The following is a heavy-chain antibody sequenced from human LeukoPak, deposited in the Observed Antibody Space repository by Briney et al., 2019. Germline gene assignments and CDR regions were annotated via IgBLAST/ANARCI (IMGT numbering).Heavy chain of an antibody. V-gene: IGHV3-48*04. CDR2: ISSGATTT. CDR1: GFTLTSDS. J-gene: IGHJ4*02. D-gene: IGHD1-26*01. Sequence: GGSLRLFCAASGFTLTSDSMNWVRQAPGKGLEWISYISSGATTTYYADSVKGRFTISRDNAKNSLYLQMNSLRVDDTAVYYCAKGTVGAKYWGQGTLVIVSS. CDR3: AKGTVGAKY.